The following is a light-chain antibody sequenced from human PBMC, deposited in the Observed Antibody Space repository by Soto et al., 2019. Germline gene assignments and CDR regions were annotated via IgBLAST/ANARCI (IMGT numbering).Light chain of an antibody. J-gene: IGLJ1*01. CDR2: DVT. CDR1: GSDVGGYDY. CDR3: CSYTSSGTYV. V-gene: IGLV2-14*03. Sequence: QSVRTQPASVSGSPGQSITISCTGTGSDVGGYDYVSWYQQYPGKAPKLVIYDVTNRPSGVSNRFSGSKSGNTAALIIFGLQADDEADYYCCSYTSSGTYVFGTGTEVTVL.